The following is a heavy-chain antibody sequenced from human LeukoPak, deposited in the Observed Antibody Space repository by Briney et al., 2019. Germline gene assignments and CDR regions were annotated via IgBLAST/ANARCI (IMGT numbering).Heavy chain of an antibody. CDR1: GGSFSGYD. V-gene: IGHV4-34*01. Sequence: SETLSLTCAVYGGSFSGYDWSWIPQPPGKGLEWIGEINHSGSTNYNPSLKSRVTTSVDKSKNQFSLKLSSVTAADTAVYYCARVSYYDTSGNRGAFDYWGQGILVTVSS. D-gene: IGHD3-22*01. CDR3: ARVSYYDTSGNRGAFDY. CDR2: INHSGST. J-gene: IGHJ4*02.